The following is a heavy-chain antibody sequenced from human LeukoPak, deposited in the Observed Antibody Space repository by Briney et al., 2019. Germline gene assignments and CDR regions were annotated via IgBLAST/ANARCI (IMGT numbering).Heavy chain of an antibody. J-gene: IGHJ4*02. Sequence: GGSLRISCAASGFTFSSYSMNWVRQAPGKGLEWVSSISSSSSYIYYADSVKGRFTISRDNAKNSLYLQMNSLRAEDTAVYYCARDPEGGSYYPDYWGQGTLVTVSS. CDR3: ARDPEGGSYYPDY. V-gene: IGHV3-21*01. D-gene: IGHD1-26*01. CDR1: GFTFSSYS. CDR2: ISSSSSYI.